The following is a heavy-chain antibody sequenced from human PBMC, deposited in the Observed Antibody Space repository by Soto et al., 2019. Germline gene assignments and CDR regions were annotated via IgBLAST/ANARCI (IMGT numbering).Heavy chain of an antibody. Sequence: EVQLVESGGGLVQPGGSLRLSCAASGFTFSSYSMNWVRQAPGKGLECISYISSSGSIIYYADSVKGRFTISRENAQNSLFLQMNSLRAGDTAVYYCARGSFGAGSFRAYMDVWGRGTTVTVSS. J-gene: IGHJ6*03. V-gene: IGHV3-48*01. CDR1: GFTFSSYS. CDR3: ARGSFGAGSFRAYMDV. D-gene: IGHD3-10*01. CDR2: ISSSGSII.